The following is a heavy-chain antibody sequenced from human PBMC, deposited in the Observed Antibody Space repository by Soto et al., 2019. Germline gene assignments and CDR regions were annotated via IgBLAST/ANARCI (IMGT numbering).Heavy chain of an antibody. V-gene: IGHV5-10-1*01. J-gene: IGHJ5*02. CDR2: IDPSDSYT. CDR1: GYTFTSYW. Sequence: PGESLKISCKGSGYTFTSYWITWVRQMPGKGLEWMGRIDPSDSYTNYSPSFQGHVTISADKSISTAYLQWSSLKASDTAMYYWARRHSRSSGFDPWGQGTLVTFS. D-gene: IGHD6-13*01. CDR3: ARRHSRSSGFDP.